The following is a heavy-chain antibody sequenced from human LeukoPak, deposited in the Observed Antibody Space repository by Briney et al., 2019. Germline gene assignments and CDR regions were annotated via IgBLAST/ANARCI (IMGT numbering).Heavy chain of an antibody. Sequence: PGGSLRLSCAASGFTFSSYWMSWVRQAPGKGLEWVANIKQDGSEKYYVDSVKGRFTISRDNAKNSLYLQMNSLRAEDTAVYYCAREASTIFGVVILYYYYMDVWGKGTTVTVSS. J-gene: IGHJ6*03. V-gene: IGHV3-7*01. CDR3: AREASTIFGVVILYYYYMDV. D-gene: IGHD3-3*01. CDR2: IKQDGSEK. CDR1: GFTFSSYW.